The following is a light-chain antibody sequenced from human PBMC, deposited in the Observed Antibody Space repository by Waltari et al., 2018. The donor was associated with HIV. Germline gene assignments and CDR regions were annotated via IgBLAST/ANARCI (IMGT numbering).Light chain of an antibody. CDR3: QQHDNLPIT. CDR2: DAS. Sequence: VTISCQASQDITTYLNWYRQKPGNAPNLLIYDASNLETGVPSRFSGSGSGTHFTFTINTLQSEDIATYFCQQHDNLPITFGQGTRLELK. V-gene: IGKV1-33*01. J-gene: IGKJ5*01. CDR1: QDITTY.